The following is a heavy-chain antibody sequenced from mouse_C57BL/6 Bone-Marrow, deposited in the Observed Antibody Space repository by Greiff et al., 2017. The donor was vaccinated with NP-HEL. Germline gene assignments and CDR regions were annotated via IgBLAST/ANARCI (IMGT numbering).Heavy chain of an antibody. CDR1: GYTFTSYG. V-gene: IGHV1-81*01. J-gene: IGHJ3*01. CDR2: IYPRSGNT. CDR3: ARDGYYLQGFAY. D-gene: IGHD2-3*01. Sequence: VQRVESGAELARPGASVKLSCKASGYTFTSYGISWVKQRTGQGLEWIGEIYPRSGNTYYNEKFKGKAKLTADKSSSTAYMELRSLTSEDSAVYFCARDGYYLQGFAYWGQGTLVTVSA.